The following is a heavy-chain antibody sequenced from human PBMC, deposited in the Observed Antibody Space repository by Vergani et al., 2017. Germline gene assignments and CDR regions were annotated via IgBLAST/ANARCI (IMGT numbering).Heavy chain of an antibody. J-gene: IGHJ4*02. V-gene: IGHV1-69*13. D-gene: IGHD3-22*01. CDR3: ARDRGDYYDSSGYGTDY. Sequence: QVQLVQSGAEVKKPGSSVKVSCQASGGTFSSYAISWVRQAPGQGLEWMGRIIPIFGTANYAQKFQGRVPITADEATSTAYMELSSLRSEDTAVYYCARDRGDYYDSSGYGTDYWGQGTLVTVSS. CDR1: GGTFSSYA. CDR2: IIPIFGTA.